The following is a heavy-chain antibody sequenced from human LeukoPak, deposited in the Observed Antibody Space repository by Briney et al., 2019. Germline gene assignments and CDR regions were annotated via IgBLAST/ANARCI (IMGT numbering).Heavy chain of an antibody. Sequence: SQTLSLTCTVSGGSISSGAYYWSWIRQPPGKGLEWIGHIYYSGSTYYNPSLQSRVSLSVDTSKSQFSLILNSVTAADTAVYYCARGDSSSWSFKIGGQGSLVTVSS. D-gene: IGHD6-13*01. CDR1: GGSISSGAYY. CDR3: ARGDSSSWSFKI. V-gene: IGHV4-30-4*01. CDR2: IYYSGST. J-gene: IGHJ4*02.